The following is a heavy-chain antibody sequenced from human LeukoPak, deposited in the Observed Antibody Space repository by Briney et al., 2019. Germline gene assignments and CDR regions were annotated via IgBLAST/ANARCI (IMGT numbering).Heavy chain of an antibody. D-gene: IGHD2-21*01. J-gene: IGHJ4*02. CDR3: ANLNLIPGEDYFDY. Sequence: PGGSLRLSCAASGFNFGAYSMDWVRQAPGKGLEWVSKITISRDNAKNSLYLQMNSLRAEDTAVYYCANLNLIPGEDYFDYWGQGTLVSVSS. CDR1: GFNFGAYS. V-gene: IGHV3-21*05.